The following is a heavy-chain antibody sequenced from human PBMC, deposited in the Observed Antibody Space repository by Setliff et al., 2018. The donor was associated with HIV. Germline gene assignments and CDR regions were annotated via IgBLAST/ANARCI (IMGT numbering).Heavy chain of an antibody. CDR3: ASRDNYGDYGGTY. V-gene: IGHV4-39*01. CDR1: GASIDYSNYY. Sequence: SETLSLTCAVSGASIDYSNYYWGWIRQPPGKGLEWIGSIYYSGSTYYNPSLKSRVTISVDTSKNQFSLNLSSVTAADTAVYYCASRDNYGDYGGTYWGQGTLVTVSS. J-gene: IGHJ4*02. CDR2: IYYSGST. D-gene: IGHD4-17*01.